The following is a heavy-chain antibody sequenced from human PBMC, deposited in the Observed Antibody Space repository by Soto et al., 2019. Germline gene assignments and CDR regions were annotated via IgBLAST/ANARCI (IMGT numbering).Heavy chain of an antibody. V-gene: IGHV4-39*01. D-gene: IGHD3-10*01. Sequence: SETLSLTCAVSGASISRTGFHWGWIRQPPGQGLEWIGSLYEGETTFYNSSLKSRVTISADTSKNHFSLKLSSVTAADTAVYYCARRGSGHTFDYWGQGTLVTVSS. CDR1: GASISRTGFH. CDR2: LYEGETT. J-gene: IGHJ4*02. CDR3: ARRGSGHTFDY.